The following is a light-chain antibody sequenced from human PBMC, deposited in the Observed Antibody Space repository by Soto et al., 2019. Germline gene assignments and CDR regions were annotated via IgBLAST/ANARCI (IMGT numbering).Light chain of an antibody. CDR1: SSDVGDYNY. Sequence: QSALTQPASVSGSPGQSITISCTGTSSDVGDYNYVSWYQQHPGKAPKLMIYDVSNRPSGVSNRFSGSKSGNTASLTISGLQAEDEADYYCCSYTGSNTLVVFGTGTKLTVL. CDR2: DVS. J-gene: IGLJ1*01. V-gene: IGLV2-14*01. CDR3: CSYTGSNTLVV.